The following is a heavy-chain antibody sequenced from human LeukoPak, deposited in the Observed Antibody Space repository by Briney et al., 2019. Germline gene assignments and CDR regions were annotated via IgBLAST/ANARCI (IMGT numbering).Heavy chain of an antibody. V-gene: IGHV3-30*04. CDR3: ARDRALDY. J-gene: IGHJ4*02. CDR1: GFTFSNYA. Sequence: GRSLRLSCAASGFTFSNYAMHWFRQAPGKGLEWVAVISYDGSNKYYADSVKGRFTISRDNSKNTLYLQMNSLRAEDTAVYYCARDRALDYWGQGTLVTVSS. CDR2: ISYDGSNK.